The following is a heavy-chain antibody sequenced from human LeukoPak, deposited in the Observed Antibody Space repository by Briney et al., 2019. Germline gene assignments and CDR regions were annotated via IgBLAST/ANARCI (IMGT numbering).Heavy chain of an antibody. Sequence: GGSLRLSCAGSGFIFSSYDMHWVRQIRGEGLEWVSAIGHGGDTYYSASVKGRFSISRENAKNSFYLQMDSLRAGDTAIYYCARGNILTGYMYWGQGVLVTVS. V-gene: IGHV3-13*01. CDR3: ARGNILTGYMY. D-gene: IGHD3-9*01. CDR1: GFIFSSYD. CDR2: IGHGGDT. J-gene: IGHJ4*01.